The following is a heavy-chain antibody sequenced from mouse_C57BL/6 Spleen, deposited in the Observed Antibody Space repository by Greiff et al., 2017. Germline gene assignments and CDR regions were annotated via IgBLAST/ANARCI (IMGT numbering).Heavy chain of an antibody. CDR1: GYTFTSYW. D-gene: IGHD1-1*01. CDR2: INPSNGGT. CDR3: ARSHYYGSSYLYAMDY. V-gene: IGHV1-53*01. Sequence: QVQLQQPGTELVKPGASVKLSCKASGYTFTSYWMHWVKQRPGQGLEWIGNINPSNGGTNYNEKFKSKATLTVDKSSSTAYMQLSSLTSEDSAVYYCARSHYYGSSYLYAMDYWGQGTSVTVSS. J-gene: IGHJ4*01.